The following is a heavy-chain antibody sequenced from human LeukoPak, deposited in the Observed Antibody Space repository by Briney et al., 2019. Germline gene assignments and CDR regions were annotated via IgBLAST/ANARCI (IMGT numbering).Heavy chain of an antibody. CDR1: GYTFTSYD. J-gene: IGHJ4*02. V-gene: IGHV1-2*02. CDR3: SSTVTTGY. CDR2: INPNSGGT. D-gene: IGHD4-17*01. Sequence: ASVKVSCKASGYTFTSYDINWVRQATGQGLEWMGWINPNSGGTNYAQKFQGRVTMTRDTSISTAYMELSRLRSDDTAVYYCSSTVTTGYWGQGTLVTVSS.